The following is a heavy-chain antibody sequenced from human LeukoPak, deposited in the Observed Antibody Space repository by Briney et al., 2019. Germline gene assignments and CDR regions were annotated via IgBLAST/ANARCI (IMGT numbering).Heavy chain of an antibody. D-gene: IGHD2-2*01. J-gene: IGHJ6*03. CDR2: ICSGGRNV. CDR1: GFTFSDYY. Sequence: PGGSLRLSCAASGFTFSDYYMSWIRQAPGKGLEWVSYICSGGRNVCYADSVRGRFSISRDNAKNSLYVQMNRLRAEDTAFYYSARGYCSGTRCPDYMDVWGKGTTVTVSS. V-gene: IGHV3-11*04. CDR3: ARGYCSGTRCPDYMDV.